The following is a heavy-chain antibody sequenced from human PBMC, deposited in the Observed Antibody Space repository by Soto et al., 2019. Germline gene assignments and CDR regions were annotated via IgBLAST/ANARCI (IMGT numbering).Heavy chain of an antibody. CDR2: IRSKANSYAT. J-gene: IGHJ4*02. V-gene: IGHV3-73*02. D-gene: IGHD2-15*01. CDR1: GFTFSGSA. CDR3: TRHRDYCSGGSCYTPDFDY. Sequence: EVQLVESGGGLVQPGGSLKLSCAASGFTFSGSAMHWVRQASGKGLEWVGRIRSKANSYATAYAASVKGSFTISRDDSKNTAYLQMNSLKTEDTAVYYCTRHRDYCSGGSCYTPDFDYWGQGTLVTVSS.